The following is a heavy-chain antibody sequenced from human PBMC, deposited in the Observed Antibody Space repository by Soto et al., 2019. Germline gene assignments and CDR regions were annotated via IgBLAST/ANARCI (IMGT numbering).Heavy chain of an antibody. CDR2: IYWDDDK. V-gene: IGHV2-5*02. D-gene: IGHD6-19*01. CDR1: GFSLSTSGVG. J-gene: IGHJ3*02. CDR3: AHRVGSSGPDDAFDI. Sequence: QITLKESGPTLVKPTQTLTLTCTFSGFSLSTSGVGVGWIRQPPGKALEWLALIYWDDDKRYSPSLKSRLTIXXDXSXXQVGRTMTNMDPVDTATYYCAHRVGSSGPDDAFDIWGQGTMVTVSS.